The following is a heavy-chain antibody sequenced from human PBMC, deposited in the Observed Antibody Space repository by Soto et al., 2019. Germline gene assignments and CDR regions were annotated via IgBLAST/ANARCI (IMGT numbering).Heavy chain of an antibody. D-gene: IGHD6-13*01. V-gene: IGHV3-23*01. Sequence: EVQLLESGGGLVQPGGSLRLSCAASGFTFSSYAMTWVRQAPGKGLEWVSTISGSGGSTYYADSVKGRFTISRDNSKNTLYLQMNSLTAEDTAVYYCAKYSSSWYDDYWGQGTLVTVSS. J-gene: IGHJ4*02. CDR1: GFTFSSYA. CDR2: ISGSGGST. CDR3: AKYSSSWYDDY.